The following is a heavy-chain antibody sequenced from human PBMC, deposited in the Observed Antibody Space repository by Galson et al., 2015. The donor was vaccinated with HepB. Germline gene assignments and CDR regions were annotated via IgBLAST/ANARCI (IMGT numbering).Heavy chain of an antibody. D-gene: IGHD2-8*01. Sequence: SLRLSCAASGFTFSRYAMTWVRQAPGKGLEWISSITSNGGRTFYTNSVKGRFTISRDNSRNTVVLQLSSLRPEDTAVYYCAKDGIMVSNNPYQLHFWSQGTLVSVSS. CDR3: AKDGIMVSNNPYQLHF. J-gene: IGHJ4*02. CDR1: GFTFSRYA. CDR2: ITSNGGRT. V-gene: IGHV3-23*01.